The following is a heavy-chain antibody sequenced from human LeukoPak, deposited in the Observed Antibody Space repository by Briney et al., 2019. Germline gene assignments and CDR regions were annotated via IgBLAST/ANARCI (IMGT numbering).Heavy chain of an antibody. J-gene: IGHJ4*02. V-gene: IGHV3-33*01. CDR1: GFTFSSYG. CDR3: ARSPGEGYYDSSGYYFDY. D-gene: IGHD3-22*01. CDR2: IWYDGSNK. Sequence: GGSLRLSCAASGFTFSSYGMHWVRQAPGKGLEWVAVIWYDGSNKYYADSVKGRFTISRDNSKNTPYLQMNSLRAEDTAVYYCARSPGEGYYDSSGYYFDYWGQGTLVTVSS.